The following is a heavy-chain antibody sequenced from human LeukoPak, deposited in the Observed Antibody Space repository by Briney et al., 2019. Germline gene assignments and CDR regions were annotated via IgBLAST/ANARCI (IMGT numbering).Heavy chain of an antibody. V-gene: IGHV4-39*07. Sequence: PSETLSLTCTVSGGSISSSSYYWGWIRQPPGKGLEWIGSIYYSGSTYYNPSLKSRVTISVDTSKNQFSLKLSSVTAADTAVYYCARDVAAAADAFDIWGQGTMVTVSS. CDR3: ARDVAAAADAFDI. J-gene: IGHJ3*02. D-gene: IGHD6-13*01. CDR2: IYYSGST. CDR1: GGSISSSSYY.